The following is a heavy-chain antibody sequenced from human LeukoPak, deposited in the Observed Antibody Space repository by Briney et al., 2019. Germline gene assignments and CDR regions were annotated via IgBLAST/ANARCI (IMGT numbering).Heavy chain of an antibody. J-gene: IGHJ4*02. CDR3: ASGDKDILTA. D-gene: IGHD3-9*01. Sequence: PSQTLSLTCTVSGGSISSGGYYWSWTRQPPGKGLEWIGYIYHSGSTYYNPSLKSRVSISVDTSKNQFSLKLSSVTAADTAVYYCASGDKDILTAWGQGILVTVSS. CDR2: IYHSGST. V-gene: IGHV4-30-2*02. CDR1: GGSISSGGYY.